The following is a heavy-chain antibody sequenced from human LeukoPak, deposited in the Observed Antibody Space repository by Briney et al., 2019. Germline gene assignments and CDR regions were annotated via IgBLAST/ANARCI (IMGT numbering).Heavy chain of an antibody. CDR2: INHSGST. V-gene: IGHV4-34*01. CDR3: ARESAVRWKDFDY. J-gene: IGHJ4*02. Sequence: PSETLSLTCAVYGGSFSGYYWSWIRQPPGKGLEWIGEINHSGSTNYNPSLKSRVTISVDTSKNQFSLKLSSVTAADTAVYYCARESAVRWKDFDYWGQGTLVTVSS. CDR1: GGSFSGYY. D-gene: IGHD4-23*01.